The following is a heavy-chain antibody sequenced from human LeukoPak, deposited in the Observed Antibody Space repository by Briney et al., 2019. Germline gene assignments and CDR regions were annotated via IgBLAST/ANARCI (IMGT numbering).Heavy chain of an antibody. CDR2: IHYSGST. D-gene: IGHD5-18*01. Sequence: SETLSLTCTVSGGSISTYYWSWIRQPPGKGLEWIGYIHYSGSTKYSPSLKSRVIISVDTSKNQFSLRLNSVTAADTAVYYCARGYGELDYWGLGTLVTVXS. CDR1: GGSISTYY. V-gene: IGHV4-59*08. J-gene: IGHJ4*02. CDR3: ARGYGELDY.